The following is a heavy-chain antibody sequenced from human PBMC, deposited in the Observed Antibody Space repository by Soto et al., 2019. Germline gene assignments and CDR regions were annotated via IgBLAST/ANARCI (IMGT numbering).Heavy chain of an antibody. CDR2: ISGSGDST. D-gene: IGHD4-4*01. J-gene: IGHJ4*02. CDR3: AKVGDFSNTFDH. CDR1: DFTFSTYG. V-gene: IGHV3-23*01. Sequence: EVLLLESGGGLVQPGGSLRLSCAASDFTFSTYGMNWVRQAPGKGLEWVSGISGSGDSTYYADSVKGRFTISRDSSKNTVYLQMSSLTAEDTAVYYCAKVGDFSNTFDHWGQGTLVTVSS.